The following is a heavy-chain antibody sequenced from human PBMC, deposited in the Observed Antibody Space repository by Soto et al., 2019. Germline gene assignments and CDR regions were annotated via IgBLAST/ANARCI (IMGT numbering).Heavy chain of an antibody. CDR3: ARGDRAPFDY. J-gene: IGHJ4*02. V-gene: IGHV4-30-2*01. Sequence: PSETLSRTCAVSGGSISSGGYSWSWIRQPPGKGLEWIGYIYHSGSTYYNPSLKSRVTISVDRSKNQFSLKLSSVTAADTAVYYCARGDRAPFDYWGQGTLVAVSS. CDR1: GGSISSGGYS. CDR2: IYHSGST.